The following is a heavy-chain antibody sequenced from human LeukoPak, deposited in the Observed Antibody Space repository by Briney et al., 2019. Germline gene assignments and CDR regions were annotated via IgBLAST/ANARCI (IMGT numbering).Heavy chain of an antibody. Sequence: PETLSLTCAVSGYSISSGYYWGWIRQPPGKGLEWIGSIYHSGSTYYNPSLKSRATISVDTSKNQFSLKLSSVTAADTAVYYCASLYYGSGSYYKGTWGQGTLVTVSS. CDR1: GYSISSGYY. J-gene: IGHJ4*02. V-gene: IGHV4-38-2*01. CDR2: IYHSGST. CDR3: ASLYYGSGSYYKGT. D-gene: IGHD3-10*01.